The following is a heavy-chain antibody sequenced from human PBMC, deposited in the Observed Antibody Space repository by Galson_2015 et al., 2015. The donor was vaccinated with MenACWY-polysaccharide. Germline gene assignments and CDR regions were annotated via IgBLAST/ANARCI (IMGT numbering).Heavy chain of an antibody. CDR3: ARIIARKYTFADS. Sequence: SVKVSCKASGYTFTNYDINWVRQATGQGLEWMGWMNPNSGNTGYAQKFQGRVTMTSKSAMTTAYMELSSLRSEDTAVYYCARIIARKYTFADSWGQGTLVTVSS. CDR1: GYTFTNYD. CDR2: MNPNSGNT. J-gene: IGHJ4*02. D-gene: IGHD2-21*01. V-gene: IGHV1-8*01.